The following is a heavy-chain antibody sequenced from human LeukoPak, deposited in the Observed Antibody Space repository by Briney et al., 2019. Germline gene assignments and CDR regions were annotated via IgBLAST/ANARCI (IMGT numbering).Heavy chain of an antibody. CDR3: ATNQTGGGHRFDY. Sequence: PGGSLRLSCAASGFTFISFAMSWVRQAPGEGLDWVSGISGSGSSTTYADSVKGRFTISRDNSKNTLYLQMNSLRPDDPAVYYSATNQTGGGHRFDYGGQGTMVSVSS. CDR2: ISGSGSST. CDR1: GFTFISFA. J-gene: IGHJ4*02. D-gene: IGHD1-14*01. V-gene: IGHV3-23*01.